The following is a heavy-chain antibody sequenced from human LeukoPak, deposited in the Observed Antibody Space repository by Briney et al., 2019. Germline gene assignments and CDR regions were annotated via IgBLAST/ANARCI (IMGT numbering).Heavy chain of an antibody. V-gene: IGHV4-39*01. J-gene: IGHJ6*03. Sequence: SETLSLTCTVSGGSISSSSYYWGWIRQPPGKGLEWIGSIYYGGSTYYNPSLKSRVTISVDRSKNQFPLQLSSVTAADTAVYYCARQLGATHAYYYYYMDVWGKGTTVTVSS. CDR1: GGSISSSSYY. CDR2: IYYGGST. D-gene: IGHD3-16*01. CDR3: ARQLGATHAYYYYYMDV.